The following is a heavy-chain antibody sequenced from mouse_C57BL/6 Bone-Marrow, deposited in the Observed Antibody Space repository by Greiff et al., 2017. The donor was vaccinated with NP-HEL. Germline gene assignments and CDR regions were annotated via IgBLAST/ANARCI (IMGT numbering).Heavy chain of an antibody. Sequence: EVQLQQSGPELVKPGASVKIPCKASGYTFTDYNMDWVKQSHGKSLEWIGDINPNNGGTIYNQKFKGKATLTVDKSSSTAYRELRSLTSEDTAVYYCARQGTTVVGYAMDYWGQGTSVTVSS. CDR2: INPNNGGT. J-gene: IGHJ4*01. V-gene: IGHV1-18*01. CDR1: GYTFTDYN. CDR3: ARQGTTVVGYAMDY. D-gene: IGHD1-1*01.